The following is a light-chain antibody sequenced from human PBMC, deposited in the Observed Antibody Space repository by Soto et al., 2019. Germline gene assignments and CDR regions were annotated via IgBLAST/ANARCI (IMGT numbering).Light chain of an antibody. CDR3: QVWDDTSNRSYV. CDR2: DDT. J-gene: IGLJ1*01. V-gene: IGLV3-21*02. Sequence: SYELTQPPSVSVAPGQTARITCGGNNIGGKSGNWYQQKAGQAPVLVVHDDTGRPSGIPERVSGSNSGNTATLAISRVEAGDEADYYCQVWDDTSNRSYVFGTGTKLTVL. CDR1: NIGGKS.